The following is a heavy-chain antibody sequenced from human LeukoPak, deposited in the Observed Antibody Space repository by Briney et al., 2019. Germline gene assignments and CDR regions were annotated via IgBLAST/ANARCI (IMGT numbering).Heavy chain of an antibody. J-gene: IGHJ5*02. Sequence: GGSLRLSCAASGFTFSSYGMHWVRQAPGKGLEWVAVIWYDGSNKYYADSVKGRFTISRDGSKNTLYLQMNSLRAEDTAVYYCARRYCSGGSCYSFRGDWFDPWGQGTLVTVSS. CDR1: GFTFSSYG. V-gene: IGHV3-33*01. CDR2: IWYDGSNK. D-gene: IGHD2-15*01. CDR3: ARRYCSGGSCYSFRGDWFDP.